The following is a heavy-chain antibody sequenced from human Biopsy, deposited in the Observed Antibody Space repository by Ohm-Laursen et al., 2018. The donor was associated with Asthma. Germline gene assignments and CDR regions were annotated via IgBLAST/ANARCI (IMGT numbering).Heavy chain of an antibody. J-gene: IGHJ4*02. CDR3: ARKAGPCISRTCYSLDF. D-gene: IGHD2-2*01. V-gene: IGHV1-69*13. CDR1: GGTFNTYV. CDR2: INSVFGTT. Sequence: SVKVSCKSLGGTFNTYVIGWVRQAPGQGLEWMGGINSVFGTTTYPQKFQDRVTITADDPTSTVYMELSSLRSEDTAVYYCARKAGPCISRTCYSLDFWGQGTLVTVSS.